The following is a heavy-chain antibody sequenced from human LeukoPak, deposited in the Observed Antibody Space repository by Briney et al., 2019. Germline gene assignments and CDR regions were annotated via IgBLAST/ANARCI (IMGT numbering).Heavy chain of an antibody. J-gene: IGHJ5*02. CDR1: GGSISSGGYY. V-gene: IGHV4-31*03. CDR2: IYYSGST. D-gene: IGHD3-22*01. Sequence: SETLSLTCTVSGGSISSGGYYWSWIRQHPGKGLEWIGYIYYSGSTYYNPSLKSRVTISVDRSKNQFSLKLSSVTAADTAVYYCASSHYYDSSGTPDWFDPWGQGALVTVSS. CDR3: ASSHYYDSSGTPDWFDP.